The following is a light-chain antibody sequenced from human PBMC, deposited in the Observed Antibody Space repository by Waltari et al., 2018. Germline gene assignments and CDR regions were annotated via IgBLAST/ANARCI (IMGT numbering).Light chain of an antibody. Sequence: DIQMTQSPPAVSASVGDRVTITCRASQDSSNYLAWFQQKPGKAPKRLIFAASSLQSGVPSRFSGSGSATEFTLTISNLQPEDFGTYYCLQDNTYPLTFGQGTRVDI. CDR2: AAS. J-gene: IGKJ1*01. CDR1: QDSSNY. V-gene: IGKV1-17*03. CDR3: LQDNTYPLT.